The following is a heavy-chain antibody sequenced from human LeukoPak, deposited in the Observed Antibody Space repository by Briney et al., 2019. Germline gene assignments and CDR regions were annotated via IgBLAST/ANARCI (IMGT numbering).Heavy chain of an antibody. CDR2: ISYDGSNK. D-gene: IGHD4-17*01. V-gene: IGHV3-30*18. CDR3: AKDYTATVTTRADY. CDR1: GFTFSSYG. J-gene: IGHJ4*02. Sequence: GGSLRLSCAASGFTFSSYGMHWVRQAPGKGLEWAAVISYDGSNKYYADSVKGRFTISRDNSKNTLYLQMNSLRAEDTAVYYCAKDYTATVTTRADYWGQGTLVTVSS.